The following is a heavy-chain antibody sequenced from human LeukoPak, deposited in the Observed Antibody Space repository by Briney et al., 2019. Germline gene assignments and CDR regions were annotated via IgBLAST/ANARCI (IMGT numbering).Heavy chain of an antibody. CDR1: GGTFSSYA. V-gene: IGHV1-69*13. Sequence: GASVKVSCKASGGTFSSYAISWVRQAPGQGLEWMGGIIPIFGTANYAQKFQGRVTITADESTSTAYMELSSLRSEDTAVYYCARSVSPHYYYYYGMDVWGQGTTVTVSS. J-gene: IGHJ6*02. D-gene: IGHD4-17*01. CDR3: ARSVSPHYYYYYGMDV. CDR2: IIPIFGTA.